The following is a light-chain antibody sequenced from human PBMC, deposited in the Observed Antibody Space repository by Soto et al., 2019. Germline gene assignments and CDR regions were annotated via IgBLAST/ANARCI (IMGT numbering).Light chain of an antibody. J-gene: IGKJ1*01. CDR3: QQYGSSPWT. CDR2: VAS. V-gene: IGKV3-20*01. Sequence: VSNQSPCTLSLSPGERATLSCRASQSVSSSYLAWYQQKPGQAPRLLIYVASSRATGIPDRFSGSGSGTDFTLTISRLEPEDFAVYYCQQYGSSPWTFGQGTKVDIK. CDR1: QSVSSSY.